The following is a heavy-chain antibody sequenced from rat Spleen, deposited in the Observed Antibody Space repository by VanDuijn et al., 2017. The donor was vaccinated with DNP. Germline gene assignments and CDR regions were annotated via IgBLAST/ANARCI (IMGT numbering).Heavy chain of an antibody. D-gene: IGHD1-10*01. CDR3: ASSYNNHFDY. J-gene: IGHJ2*01. V-gene: IGHV5S13*01. Sequence: EVQLVESGGDLLQPGRSLTLSCVASGFLFINYDMAWVRQAPARGLEWVASISTTGGRTYFRDSVKGRFTVSRDNAKNTLYLQMDSLRSEDTAPYHCASSYNNHFDYWGQGVMVTVSS. CDR1: GFLFINYD. CDR2: ISTTGGRT.